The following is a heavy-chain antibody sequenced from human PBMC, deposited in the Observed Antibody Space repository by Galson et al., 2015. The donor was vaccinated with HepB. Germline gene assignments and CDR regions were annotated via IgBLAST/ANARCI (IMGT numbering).Heavy chain of an antibody. J-gene: IGHJ4*02. Sequence: PALVKPTQTLTLTCTFSGFSLSTSGVGVGWIRQPPGKALEWLALIYWTDDKRYNPSLQSRLTITKDTSKNLVVLTMTNVDPVDTGTYYCVHRSTVSSWMYSWFDYWGQGALVTVSS. D-gene: IGHD6-13*01. CDR2: IYWTDDK. CDR3: VHRSTVSSWMYSWFDY. V-gene: IGHV2-5*04. CDR1: GFSLSTSGVG.